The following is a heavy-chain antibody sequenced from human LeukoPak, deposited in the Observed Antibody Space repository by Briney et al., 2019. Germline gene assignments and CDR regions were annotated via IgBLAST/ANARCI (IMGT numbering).Heavy chain of an antibody. CDR3: AAGRLELMYYFDY. V-gene: IGHV1-69*05. CDR1: GGTFSSYA. Sequence: SVKVSYKASGGTFSSYAISWVRQAPGQGLEWMGGIIPIFGTANYAQKFQGRVTITTDESTSTAYMELSSLRSEDTAVYYCAAGRLELMYYFDYWGQGTLVTVSS. D-gene: IGHD1-7*01. CDR2: IIPIFGTA. J-gene: IGHJ4*02.